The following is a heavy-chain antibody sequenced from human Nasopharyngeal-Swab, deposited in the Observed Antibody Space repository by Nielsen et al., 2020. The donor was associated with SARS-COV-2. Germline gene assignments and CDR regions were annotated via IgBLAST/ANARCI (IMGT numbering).Heavy chain of an antibody. Sequence: SETLSLTCTVSGGSISSGGYYWSWIRQHPGKGLEWIGYIYYSRSTYYNPSLKSRVTISVDTSKNQFSLKLSSVTAADTAVYYCARETGRSSNAFDIWGQGTMVTVSS. V-gene: IGHV4-31*03. CDR1: GGSISSGGYY. D-gene: IGHD1-26*01. CDR3: ARETGRSSNAFDI. J-gene: IGHJ3*02. CDR2: IYYSRST.